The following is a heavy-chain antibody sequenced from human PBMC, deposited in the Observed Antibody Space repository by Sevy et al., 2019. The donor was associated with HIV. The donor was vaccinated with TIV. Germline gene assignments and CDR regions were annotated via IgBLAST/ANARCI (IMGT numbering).Heavy chain of an antibody. CDR2: INWSSDSK. Sequence: GGSLRLSCVASGFTFDDYAMHWVRQAPGKGLEWVSGINWSSDSKGYADSVKDRFTISRDNAKNSLYLHMNSLRPEDTALYYCAKDIGAGDYYGMDVWGQGTTVTVSS. D-gene: IGHD3-10*01. CDR3: AKDIGAGDYYGMDV. J-gene: IGHJ6*02. CDR1: GFTFDDYA. V-gene: IGHV3-9*01.